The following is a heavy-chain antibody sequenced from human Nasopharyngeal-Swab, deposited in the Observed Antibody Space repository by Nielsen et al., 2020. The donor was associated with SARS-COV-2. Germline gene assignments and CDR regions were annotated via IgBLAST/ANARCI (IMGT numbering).Heavy chain of an antibody. V-gene: IGHV3-43*01. J-gene: IGHJ4*02. Sequence: GGSLRLSCAASEFTFDDYTMHWVRQAPGKGLEWVALICWDGGITYHAYSAKGRFTISRDTSKNTVYLQVNSLRAEDTAVYYCAKRYNWNPRENYFDYWGQGTLVTVSS. D-gene: IGHD1-20*01. CDR3: AKRYNWNPRENYFDY. CDR2: ICWDGGIT. CDR1: EFTFDDYT.